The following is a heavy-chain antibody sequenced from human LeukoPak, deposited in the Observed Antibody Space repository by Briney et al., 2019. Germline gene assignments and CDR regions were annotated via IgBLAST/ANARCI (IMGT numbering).Heavy chain of an antibody. CDR1: GFTFSSYS. D-gene: IGHD3-22*01. J-gene: IGHJ4*02. Sequence: GGSLRLSCAASGFTFSSYSMNWVRQAPGKGLEWVAVISYDGSNKYYADSVKGRFTISRDNSENTLYLQMNSLRAEDTAVYYCAKDSTYYYDSSGYYYFDYWGQGTLVTVSS. CDR3: AKDSTYYYDSSGYYYFDY. CDR2: ISYDGSNK. V-gene: IGHV3-30*18.